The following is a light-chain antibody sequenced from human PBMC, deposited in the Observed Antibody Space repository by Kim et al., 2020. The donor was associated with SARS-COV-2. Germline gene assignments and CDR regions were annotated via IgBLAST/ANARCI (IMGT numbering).Light chain of an antibody. Sequence: SASVGDRVTITCRASQSVTFYLSWYQQKPGKAPKLLISAASYLQSGVPSRFSGSGSGTDFTLIISSLQPEDFATYYCQQTYSTITFGPGTKVDIK. CDR3: QQTYSTIT. J-gene: IGKJ3*01. V-gene: IGKV1-39*01. CDR1: QSVTFY. CDR2: AAS.